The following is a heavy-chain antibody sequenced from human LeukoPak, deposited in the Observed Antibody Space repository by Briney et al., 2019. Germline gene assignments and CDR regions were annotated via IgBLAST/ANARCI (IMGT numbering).Heavy chain of an antibody. V-gene: IGHV3-11*05. CDR2: ISGSSTYT. CDR3: ARDDIRSPGN. J-gene: IGHJ4*02. Sequence: GGSLRLSCAASGFTFSDYYMSWMRQAPGKGLEWVSYISGSSTYTNYADSVKGRFTISRDNAKNSVYLQMNSLRAEDAAVYYCARDDIRSPGNWGQGTLVAVSS. CDR1: GFTFSDYY. D-gene: IGHD3-16*01.